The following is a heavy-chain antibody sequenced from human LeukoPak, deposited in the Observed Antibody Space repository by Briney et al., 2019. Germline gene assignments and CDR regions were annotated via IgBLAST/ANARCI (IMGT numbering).Heavy chain of an antibody. D-gene: IGHD1/OR15-1a*01. CDR3: ARSPSNTPAYYFDY. CDR2: IYTSGST. CDR1: GGSISSYY. J-gene: IGHJ4*02. Sequence: SETLSLTCTVSGGSISSYYWSWIRQPAGKGLEWIGRIYTSGSTNYNPSLKSRVTMSVDTSKNQFSLKLSSVTAADTAVYYCARSPSNTPAYYFDYWGQGTLVTVSS. V-gene: IGHV4-4*07.